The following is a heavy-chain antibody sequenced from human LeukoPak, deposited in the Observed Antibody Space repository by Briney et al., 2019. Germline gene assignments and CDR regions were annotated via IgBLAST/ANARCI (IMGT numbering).Heavy chain of an antibody. J-gene: IGHJ5*02. V-gene: IGHV5-51*01. CDR3: AREVLWFGELSHFDP. CDR2: IYPGDSDT. CDR1: GYSFTSYW. Sequence: GESLKISCKGSGYSFTSYWIGWVRQMPGKGLEWMGIIYPGDSDTRYSPSFQGQVTISADKSISTAYLQWSSLKASDTAMYYCAREVLWFGELSHFDPWGQGTLVTVSS. D-gene: IGHD3-10*01.